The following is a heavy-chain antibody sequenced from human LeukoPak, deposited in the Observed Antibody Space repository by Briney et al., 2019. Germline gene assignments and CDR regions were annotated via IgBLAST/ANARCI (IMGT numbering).Heavy chain of an antibody. D-gene: IGHD4-23*01. Sequence: SETLSLTCAVYGGSFSGYYWSWIRQPPGKGLEWIGEINHSGSTNYNPSLKSRVTISVDTSKNQFSLKLSSVTAADTAVYYCARSGGVGYGGLIDYWGQGTLVTVSS. CDR2: INHSGST. V-gene: IGHV4-34*01. CDR1: GGSFSGYY. CDR3: ARSGGVGYGGLIDY. J-gene: IGHJ4*02.